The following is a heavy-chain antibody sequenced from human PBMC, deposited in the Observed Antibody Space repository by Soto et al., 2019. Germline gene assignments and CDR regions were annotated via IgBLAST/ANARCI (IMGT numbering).Heavy chain of an antibody. Sequence: ASVKVSCKASGYTFTSYGISWVRQAPGQGLEWMGWISAYNGNTNYAQKLQGRVTMTTDTSTSTAYMELRSLRSDDTAVYYCARGHRRSSWLINDAFDIWGQGTMVTVS. CDR2: ISAYNGNT. V-gene: IGHV1-18*01. CDR1: GYTFTSYG. J-gene: IGHJ3*02. D-gene: IGHD6-13*01. CDR3: ARGHRRSSWLINDAFDI.